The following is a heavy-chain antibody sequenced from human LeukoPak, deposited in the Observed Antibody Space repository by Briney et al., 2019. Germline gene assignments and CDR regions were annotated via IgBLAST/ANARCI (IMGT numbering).Heavy chain of an antibody. Sequence: GASVKVSCKACGYSFTGYYMHWVRQAPGQGLEGMGWINPNSGGTNYAQKFQGRVTMTRDTSISTAYMELSRLRSDDTAVYYCARVLNEEAQPLPFDYWGQGTLVTVSS. D-gene: IGHD2-2*01. V-gene: IGHV1-2*02. CDR1: GYSFTGYY. J-gene: IGHJ4*02. CDR2: INPNSGGT. CDR3: ARVLNEEAQPLPFDY.